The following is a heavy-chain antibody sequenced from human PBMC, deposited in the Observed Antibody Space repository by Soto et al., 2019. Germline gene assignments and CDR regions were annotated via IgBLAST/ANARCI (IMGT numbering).Heavy chain of an antibody. Sequence: QVQLVESGGGVVQPGRSLRLSCAASGFAFSSYTIHWVRQTPGKGLEWVVDISHDGGDKYYADSVKGRFTVSRDNSKNTVYLQMNSVRADDLSVYYCTREYRLAVVARRYWGQGILVTVSS. CDR2: ISHDGGDK. J-gene: IGHJ4*02. D-gene: IGHD3-22*01. CDR3: TREYRLAVVARRY. CDR1: GFAFSSYT. V-gene: IGHV3-30-3*01.